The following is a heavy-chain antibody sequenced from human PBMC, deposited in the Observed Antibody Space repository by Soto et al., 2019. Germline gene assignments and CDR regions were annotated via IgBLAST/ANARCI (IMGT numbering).Heavy chain of an antibody. J-gene: IGHJ4*02. CDR1: GFSFRTYA. V-gene: IGHV3-30-3*01. CDR2: ISDDGHNK. CDR3: ARGGDFAPRQDY. Sequence: QVQLVESGGGVVQPGRSLRLSCAASGFSFRTYAMHWVRQVPGKGLEWVAFISDDGHNKDYADSVKGRFTISRDNSKNTLYVQMKSLRAEDTAVYYCARGGDFAPRQDYCGQGTLVTVTS.